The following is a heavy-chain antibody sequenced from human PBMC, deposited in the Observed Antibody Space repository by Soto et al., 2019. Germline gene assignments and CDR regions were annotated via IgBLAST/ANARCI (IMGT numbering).Heavy chain of an antibody. J-gene: IGHJ4*02. Sequence: TSETLSLTCTVSGGSINNGNYYWSWLRQPPGKGLEWIGYIYYTGSTCYNPSLESRVNISLDTSKNQFSLSLTSVTAADTAVYYCARELDPERYHDFWGQGTLVTISS. CDR3: ARELDPERYHDF. CDR1: GGSINNGNYY. CDR2: IYYTGST. D-gene: IGHD1-26*01. V-gene: IGHV4-30-4*01.